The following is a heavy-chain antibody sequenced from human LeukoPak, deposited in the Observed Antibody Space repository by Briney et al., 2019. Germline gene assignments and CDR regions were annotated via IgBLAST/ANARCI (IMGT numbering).Heavy chain of an antibody. V-gene: IGHV4-30-2*01. D-gene: IGHD6-13*01. J-gene: IGHJ1*01. CDR1: GGSISSGGYY. CDR2: IYHSGST. CDR3: ARVAAGIGFFQH. Sequence: SQTLSLTCTVSGGSISSGGYYWSWIRQPPGKGLEWIGYIYHSGSTYYNPSLKSRVTISVDRSKNQFSLKLSSVTAADTAVYYCARVAAGIGFFQHWGQGTLVTVSS.